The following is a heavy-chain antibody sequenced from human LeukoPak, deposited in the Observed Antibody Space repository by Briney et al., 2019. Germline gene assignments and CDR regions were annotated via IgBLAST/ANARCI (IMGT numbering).Heavy chain of an antibody. CDR3: AAKYGMDV. D-gene: IGHD4/OR15-4a*01. CDR1: GGSISSSSYY. Sequence: PSETLSLTCTVSGGSISSSSYYWGWIRQPPGKGLEWIGSIYYSGSTYYNPSLKSRVTISVDTSKNQFSLKLSSVTAADTAVYYCAAKYGMDVWGQGTTVTVSS. J-gene: IGHJ6*02. CDR2: IYYSGST. V-gene: IGHV4-39*07.